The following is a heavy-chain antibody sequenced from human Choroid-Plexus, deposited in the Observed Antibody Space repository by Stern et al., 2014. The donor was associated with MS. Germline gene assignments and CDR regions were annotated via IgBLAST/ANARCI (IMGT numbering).Heavy chain of an antibody. V-gene: IGHV3-30*18. J-gene: IGHJ5*02. Sequence: VHLVESGGGVVQPGRPLRLSCVVSGFTFGSCAMHWVRQAPGKGLEWVAGVSYGGSNKYYADSVKGRFTISRDNSQNTLYMQMSSLRPEDTAVYYCAKDRQYLTYFFDHWGQGSLVTVSS. D-gene: IGHD2/OR15-2a*01. CDR2: VSYGGSNK. CDR1: GFTFGSCA. CDR3: AKDRQYLTYFFDH.